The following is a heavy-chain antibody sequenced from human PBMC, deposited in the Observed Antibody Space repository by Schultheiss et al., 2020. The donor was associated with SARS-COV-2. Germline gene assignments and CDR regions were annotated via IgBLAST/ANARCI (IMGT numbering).Heavy chain of an antibody. CDR3: ARRGTIHYYYYMDV. V-gene: IGHV4-59*08. D-gene: IGHD1-7*01. J-gene: IGHJ6*03. CDR2: IYYSGST. CDR1: GGSFSGYY. Sequence: SQTLSLTCAVYGGSFSGYYWSWIRQPPGKGLEWIGYIYYSGSTYYNPSLKSRVTISVDTSKNQFSLKLSSVTAADTAVYYCARRGTIHYYYYMDVWGKGTTVTVSS.